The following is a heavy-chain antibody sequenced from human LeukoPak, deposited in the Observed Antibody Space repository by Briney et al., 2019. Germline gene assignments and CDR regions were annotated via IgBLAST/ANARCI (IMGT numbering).Heavy chain of an antibody. CDR1: GASASSQC. V-gene: IGHV4-59*08. D-gene: IGHD6-13*01. J-gene: IGHJ5*02. CDR3: ARRMYSSKSYLFYP. Sequence: SERHSPTCPVSGASASSQCCRWIRQPPGKGLEWIGYIYYSGSTNYNPSLKSRVTISVDTSKNQFSLKLTSVTAADPAVYYCARRMYSSKSYLFYPCRERPLVTVSS. CDR2: IYYSGST.